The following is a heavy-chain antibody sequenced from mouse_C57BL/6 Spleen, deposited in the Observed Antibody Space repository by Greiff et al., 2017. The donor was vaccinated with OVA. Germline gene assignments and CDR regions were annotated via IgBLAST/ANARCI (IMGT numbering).Heavy chain of an antibody. Sequence: QVQLQQSGAELVRPGPSVKVSCKASGYAFTNYLIEWVKQRPGQGLEWIGVINPGSGGTNYNEKFKGKATLTADKSSSTAYMQLSSLTSEDSAVYFCARSPYGKGYAMDYWGQGTSVTVSS. J-gene: IGHJ4*01. V-gene: IGHV1-54*01. CDR1: GYAFTNYL. CDR2: INPGSGGT. CDR3: ARSPYGKGYAMDY. D-gene: IGHD2-1*01.